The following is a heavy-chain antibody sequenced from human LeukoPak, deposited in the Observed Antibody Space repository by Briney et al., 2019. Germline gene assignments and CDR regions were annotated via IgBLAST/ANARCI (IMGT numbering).Heavy chain of an antibody. V-gene: IGHV1-18*01. CDR1: GYTFTSYG. CDR2: ISAYNGNT. Sequence: ASVKVSYKASGYTFTSYGISWVRQAPGQGLEWMGWISAYNGNTNYAQKLQGRVTMTTDTSTSTAYMELRSLRSDDTAVYYCARDLVRSYSSSWPDAFDIWGQGTMVTVSS. CDR3: ARDLVRSYSSSWPDAFDI. D-gene: IGHD6-13*01. J-gene: IGHJ3*02.